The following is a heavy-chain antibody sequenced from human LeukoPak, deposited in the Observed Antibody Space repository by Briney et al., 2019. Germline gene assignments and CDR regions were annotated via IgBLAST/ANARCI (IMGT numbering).Heavy chain of an antibody. CDR3: ARDRATVTNDNWFDP. Sequence: SETLSLTCTVSGGSISSYYWSWLRQPPGKGLEWIGYIYYSGSTNYNPSLKSRVTISVDTSKNQFSLKLSSVTAADTAVYYCARDRATVTNDNWFDPWGQGTLVTVSS. CDR1: GGSISSYY. CDR2: IYYSGST. V-gene: IGHV4-59*12. D-gene: IGHD4-17*01. J-gene: IGHJ5*02.